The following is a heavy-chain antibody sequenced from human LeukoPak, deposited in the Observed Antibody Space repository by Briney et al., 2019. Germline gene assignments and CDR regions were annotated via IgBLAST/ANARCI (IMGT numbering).Heavy chain of an antibody. J-gene: IGHJ4*02. Sequence: QPGGSLRLSCAASGFTFRSYWMHWVRQAPGEVLVWVSRISPDGTGTNYADSVKGRFTISREIAKNTLYLQMNSLRVEDTAVYYCATVGMGATIGYWGQGTLVTVSS. V-gene: IGHV3-74*01. CDR2: ISPDGTGT. CDR1: GFTFRSYW. D-gene: IGHD1-26*01. CDR3: ATVGMGATIGY.